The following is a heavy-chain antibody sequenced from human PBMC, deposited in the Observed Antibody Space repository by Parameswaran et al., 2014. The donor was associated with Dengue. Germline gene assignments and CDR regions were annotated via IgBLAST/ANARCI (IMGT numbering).Heavy chain of an antibody. D-gene: IGHD6-13*01. CDR2: IYSGGST. V-gene: IGHV3-66*01. CDR3: AVIAAAGFDY. J-gene: IGHJ4*01. Sequence: VRQAPGKGLEWVSVIYSGGSTYYADSVKGRFTISRDNSKNTLYLRMNSLRAEDTAVYYCAVIAAAGFDYWARNPGHRLL.